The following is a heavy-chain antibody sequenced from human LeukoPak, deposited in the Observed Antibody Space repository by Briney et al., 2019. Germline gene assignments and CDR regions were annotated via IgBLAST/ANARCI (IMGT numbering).Heavy chain of an antibody. V-gene: IGHV4-59*01. CDR1: GGSISSYY. Sequence: PSETPSLTCTVSGGSISSYYWSWIRQPPGKGLEWIGYIYYSGSTNYNPSLKSRVTISVDTSKNQFSLKLSSVTAADTAVYYCARGVDSSWFDPWGQGTLVTVSS. J-gene: IGHJ5*01. CDR3: ARGVDSSWFDP. CDR2: IYYSGST. D-gene: IGHD3-9*01.